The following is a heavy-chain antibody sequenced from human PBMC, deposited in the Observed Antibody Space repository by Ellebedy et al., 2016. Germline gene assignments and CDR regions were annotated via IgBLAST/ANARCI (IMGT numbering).Heavy chain of an antibody. CDR3: ARDRDDILTGYGDY. J-gene: IGHJ4*02. D-gene: IGHD3-9*01. Sequence: GGSLRLSXAASEFTFRSYWMSWVRQAPGKGLEWVANIKQDGSEKYYVDSVKGRFTISRDNAKNSLYLQMNSLRAEDTAVYYCARDRDDILTGYGDYWGQGTLVTVSS. CDR1: EFTFRSYW. CDR2: IKQDGSEK. V-gene: IGHV3-7*01.